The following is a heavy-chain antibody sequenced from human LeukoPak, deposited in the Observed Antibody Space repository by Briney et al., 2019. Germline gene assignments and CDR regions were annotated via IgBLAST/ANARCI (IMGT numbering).Heavy chain of an antibody. CDR3: ARDSSFSFDY. CDR1: EFTFSTYW. CDR2: IRSGSDII. V-gene: IGHV3-48*02. J-gene: IGHJ4*02. D-gene: IGHD2/OR15-2a*01. Sequence: QPGGSLRLSCAASEFTFSTYWMSWVRQAPGKGLEWISHIRSGSDIIHYADSVKGRFSISRDNAKNSLYLQMNSLRDEDTAVYYCARDSSFSFDYWGQGILVTVSS.